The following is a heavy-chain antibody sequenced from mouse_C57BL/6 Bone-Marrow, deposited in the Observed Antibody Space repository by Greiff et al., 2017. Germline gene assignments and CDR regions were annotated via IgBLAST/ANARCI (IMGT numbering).Heavy chain of an antibody. CDR3: ATNYGYWYFDV. CDR2: IYPGDGDT. J-gene: IGHJ1*03. V-gene: IGHV1-80*01. CDR1: GYAFSSYW. Sequence: VKLMESGAELVKPGASVKISCKASGYAFSSYWMNWVKQRPGKGLEWIGQIYPGDGDTNYNGKFKGKATLTADKSSSTAYMQLSSLTSEDSAVYFCATNYGYWYFDVWGTGTTVTVSS. D-gene: IGHD1-1*01.